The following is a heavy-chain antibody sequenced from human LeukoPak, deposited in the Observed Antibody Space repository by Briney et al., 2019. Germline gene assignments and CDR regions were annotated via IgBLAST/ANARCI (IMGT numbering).Heavy chain of an antibody. Sequence: ASETLSLNCTVSGGSISSGDYYWSWIRQPPGKGLEWIGYIYYSGSTYYNPSLKSRVTISVDTSKNQFSLKLSSVTAADTAVYYCARDDPYCSGGSCYGSWYFDLWGRGTLVTVSS. CDR3: ARDDPYCSGGSCYGSWYFDL. V-gene: IGHV4-30-4*01. D-gene: IGHD2-15*01. CDR1: GGSISSGDYY. J-gene: IGHJ2*01. CDR2: IYYSGST.